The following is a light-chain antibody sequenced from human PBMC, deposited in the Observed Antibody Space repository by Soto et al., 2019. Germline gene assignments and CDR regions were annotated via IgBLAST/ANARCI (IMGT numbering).Light chain of an antibody. V-gene: IGLV2-8*01. Sequence: QSVLTQPPSASGSPGQSVTISCTGTSSDVGGYNYVSWYQQYPGKAPKLMIYEVSKRPSGVPDRFSGSKSGNTASLTVSGLQAEDEADYYCSSFAGSNTPYVFGTGTK. CDR3: SSFAGSNTPYV. J-gene: IGLJ1*01. CDR1: SSDVGGYNY. CDR2: EVS.